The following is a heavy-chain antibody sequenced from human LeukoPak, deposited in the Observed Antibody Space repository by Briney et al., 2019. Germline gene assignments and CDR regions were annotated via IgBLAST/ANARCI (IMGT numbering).Heavy chain of an antibody. CDR1: GGTFNSYA. CDR3: ARERDIVVVTATGNWFDP. J-gene: IGHJ5*02. D-gene: IGHD2-21*02. Sequence: ASVKVSCKASGGTFNSYAISWVRQAPGQGLEWMGRIIPIFGIANYAQKFQGRVTITADKSTSTAYMELSSLRSEDTAVYYCARERDIVVVTATGNWFDPWGQGTLVTVSS. CDR2: IIPIFGIA. V-gene: IGHV1-69*04.